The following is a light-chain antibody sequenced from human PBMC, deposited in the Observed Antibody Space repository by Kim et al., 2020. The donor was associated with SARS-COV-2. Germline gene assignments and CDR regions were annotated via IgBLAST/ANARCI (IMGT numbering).Light chain of an antibody. Sequence: AAVEGRVTITCRASQSISSYLNCYQQKPGKAPKLLIYAASSLQSGVPSRFSGSGSGTDFTLTISSLQPEDFASYYCQQSYSTPRTFGQGTKVDIK. CDR3: QQSYSTPRT. V-gene: IGKV1-39*01. J-gene: IGKJ1*01. CDR2: AAS. CDR1: QSISSY.